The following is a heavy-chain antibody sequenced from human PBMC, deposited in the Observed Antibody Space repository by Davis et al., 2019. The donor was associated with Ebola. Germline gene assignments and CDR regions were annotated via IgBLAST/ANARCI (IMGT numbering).Heavy chain of an antibody. CDR1: GFTFSSYG. Sequence: GESLKISCAASGFTFSSYGMHWVRQAPGKGLEWVAVISYDGSNKYYADSVKGRFTISRDNSKNTLYLQMNSLRAEDTAVYYCAKDIRTPGYDFWSGYYLRGMDVWGRGTTVTVSS. J-gene: IGHJ6*02. V-gene: IGHV3-30*18. CDR2: ISYDGSNK. D-gene: IGHD3-3*01. CDR3: AKDIRTPGYDFWSGYYLRGMDV.